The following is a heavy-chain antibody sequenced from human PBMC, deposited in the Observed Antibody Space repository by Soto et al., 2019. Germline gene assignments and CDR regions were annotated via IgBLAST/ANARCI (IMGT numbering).Heavy chain of an antibody. CDR1: GFTFSDYF. CDR2: ISSSSSDT. CDR3: ARDYDFWSGYLSGHFDY. V-gene: IGHV3-11*06. J-gene: IGHJ4*02. D-gene: IGHD3-3*01. Sequence: QVQLVESGGGLVKPGGSLRLSCAASGFTFSDYFLTWIRQAPGKGLEWVSYISSSSSDTNYAGSVKGRFTISRDNAKNSLFLQMNNLRVDDTAVYYCARDYDFWSGYLSGHFDYWGQGTLVTVSS.